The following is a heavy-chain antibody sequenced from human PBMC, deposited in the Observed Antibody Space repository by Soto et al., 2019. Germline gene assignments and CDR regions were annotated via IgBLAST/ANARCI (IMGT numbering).Heavy chain of an antibody. Sequence: PSETLSLTCAVSGYSMRSGYYWGWIRQPPGEGLEWIGNVYHSGKTYYNPSLKSRVSVSLDTSKNQFSLNLTSVTAADTAMYYCARAAATHFDNSCQGLLVTVSS. J-gene: IGHJ4*02. CDR1: GYSMRSGYY. V-gene: IGHV4-38-2*01. CDR2: VYHSGKT. D-gene: IGHD6-25*01. CDR3: ARAAATHFDN.